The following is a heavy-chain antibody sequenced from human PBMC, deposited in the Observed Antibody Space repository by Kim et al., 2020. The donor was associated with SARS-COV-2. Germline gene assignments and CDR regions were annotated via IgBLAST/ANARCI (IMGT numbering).Heavy chain of an antibody. D-gene: IGHD4-17*01. V-gene: IGHV1-69*02. CDR3: ARVSYPDYGDYFDY. Sequence: GQHFQGRGTITADTSTNTAYMELSSLRSDDTAMFYCARVSYPDYGDYFDYWGQGTLVTVSS. J-gene: IGHJ4*02.